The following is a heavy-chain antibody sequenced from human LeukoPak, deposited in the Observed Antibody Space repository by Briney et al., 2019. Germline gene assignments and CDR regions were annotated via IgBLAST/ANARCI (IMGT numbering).Heavy chain of an antibody. D-gene: IGHD2-15*01. CDR3: ARDKGYCTGGNCYSYFDY. CDR1: GISFSSSG. J-gene: IGHJ4*02. Sequence: HAGGSLRLSCAASGISFSSSGMQWVRQAPGKGLEWVAVIRSDGSRKYYADSVKGRFTISRDNSKNTLYLQMDSLTAEDTAVYYCARDKGYCTGGNCYSYFDYWGQGTLVSVSS. CDR2: IRSDGSRK. V-gene: IGHV3-33*01.